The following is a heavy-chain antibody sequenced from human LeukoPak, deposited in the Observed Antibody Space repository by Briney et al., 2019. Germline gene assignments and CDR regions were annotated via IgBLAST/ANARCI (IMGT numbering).Heavy chain of an antibody. CDR1: GFTFRNYW. CDR2: LKEDGTTT. J-gene: IGHJ4*02. V-gene: IGHV3-7*01. Sequence: GGSLRLSCVASGFTFRNYWMSWVRQAPGKELEWLANLKEDGTTTCYVDSVKGLFTISRDNAKNSVYLQMNSLRVEDRAVYYCARIGYSSSSWDYWGRGTLVTVSS. D-gene: IGHD6-6*01. CDR3: ARIGYSSSSWDY.